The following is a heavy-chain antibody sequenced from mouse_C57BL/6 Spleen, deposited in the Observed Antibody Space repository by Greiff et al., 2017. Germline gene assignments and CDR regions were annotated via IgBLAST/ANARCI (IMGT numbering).Heavy chain of an antibody. V-gene: IGHV1-9*01. J-gene: IGHJ2*01. CDR3: ARDYYGISYHFDY. CDR1: GYTFTGYW. Sequence: VQLQQSGAELMKPGASVKLSCKATGYTFTGYWIEWVKQRPGQGLEWIGEILPGSGSTNYNEKFKGKATFTADTSSNTAYMQLGSLTTDDSAIYYCARDYYGISYHFDYWGQGTTLTVSS. CDR2: ILPGSGST. D-gene: IGHD1-1*01.